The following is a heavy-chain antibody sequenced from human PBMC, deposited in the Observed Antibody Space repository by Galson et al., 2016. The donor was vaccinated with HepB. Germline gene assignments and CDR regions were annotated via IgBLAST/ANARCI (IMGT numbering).Heavy chain of an antibody. Sequence: SLRLSCAASGFPFDDYAMHWVRQTPKKGLEWVASITWNAKLEDYADSLKGRFTLSRDNAENSLYLQMNSLRPEDTALYYCAKDRGNLNYYHLYGMDVWGQGTTATVSS. D-gene: IGHD4-23*01. J-gene: IGHJ6*02. V-gene: IGHV3-9*01. CDR2: ITWNAKLE. CDR3: AKDRGNLNYYHLYGMDV. CDR1: GFPFDDYA.